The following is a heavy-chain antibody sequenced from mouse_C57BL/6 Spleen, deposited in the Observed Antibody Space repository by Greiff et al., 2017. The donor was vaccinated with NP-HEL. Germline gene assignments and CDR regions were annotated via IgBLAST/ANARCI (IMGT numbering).Heavy chain of an antibody. Sequence: EVKLQESGPGLVKPSQSLSLTCSVTGYSITSGYYWNWIRQFPGNKLEWMGYISYDGSNNYNPSLKNRISITRDTSKNQFFLKLNSVTTEDTATYYCAREGEGMDYWGQGTSVTVSS. CDR1: GYSITSGYY. CDR3: AREGEGMDY. J-gene: IGHJ4*01. CDR2: ISYDGSN. V-gene: IGHV3-6*01.